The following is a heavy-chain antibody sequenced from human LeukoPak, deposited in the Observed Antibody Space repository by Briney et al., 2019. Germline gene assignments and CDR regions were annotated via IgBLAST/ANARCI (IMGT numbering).Heavy chain of an antibody. CDR1: GFTFSSCG. CDR3: ATETIGRHYDY. CDR2: IGPTGTDR. D-gene: IGHD1-14*01. Sequence: GGSLRLSCAASGFTFSSCGFNWVRQAPGKGLEWVSSIGPTGTDRYYADSVRGRFTISRDNAKNSMYLQMDSLRDEDTAVYYCATETIGRHYDYWGQGTLLTLSS. J-gene: IGHJ4*02. V-gene: IGHV3-21*01.